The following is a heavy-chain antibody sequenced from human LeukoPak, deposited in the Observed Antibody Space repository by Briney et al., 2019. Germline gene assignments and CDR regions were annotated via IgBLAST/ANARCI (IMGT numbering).Heavy chain of an antibody. CDR2: IRYDGSNK. V-gene: IGHV3-30*02. Sequence: GGSLRLSCAASGFTVSSNYMSWVRQAPGKGLEWVAFIRYDGSNKYYADSVKGRFTISRDNSKNTLYLQMNSLRAEDTAVYYCAKDPNRGYYGSGSYPLLDYWGQGTLVTVSS. CDR1: GFTVSSNY. D-gene: IGHD3-10*01. J-gene: IGHJ4*02. CDR3: AKDPNRGYYGSGSYPLLDY.